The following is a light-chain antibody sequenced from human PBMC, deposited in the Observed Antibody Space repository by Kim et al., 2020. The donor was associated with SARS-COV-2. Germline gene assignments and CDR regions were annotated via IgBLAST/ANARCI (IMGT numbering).Light chain of an antibody. V-gene: IGLV4-69*01. CDR3: QSWGV. J-gene: IGLJ3*02. Sequence: SLGASGKLTCTLNSGHSGNAIAWHQQQPEKGPRYLMKVNNDGSHSKGDGIPDRFSGSSSGAERYLTISSLQSVDEADYYCQSWGVFGGGTKLTVL. CDR2: VNNDGSH. CDR1: SGHSGNA.